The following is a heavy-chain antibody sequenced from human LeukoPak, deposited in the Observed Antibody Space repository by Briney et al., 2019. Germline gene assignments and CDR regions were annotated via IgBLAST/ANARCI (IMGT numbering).Heavy chain of an antibody. V-gene: IGHV3-33*01. CDR3: ARDRERRSSGWPDY. CDR2: IWYDGSNK. Sequence: PGGSLRLSCAASGFTFSSYGMHWVRQAPGKGLEWVAVIWYDGSNKYYADSVKGRFTISRDNSKNTLYLQMNSLRAEDTAVYYCARDRERRSSGWPDYWGQGTLVTVSS. J-gene: IGHJ4*02. CDR1: GFTFSSYG. D-gene: IGHD6-19*01.